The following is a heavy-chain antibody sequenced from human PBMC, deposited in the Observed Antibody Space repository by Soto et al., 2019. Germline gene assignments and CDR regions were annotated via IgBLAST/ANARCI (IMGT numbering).Heavy chain of an antibody. CDR1: GGSINTATHS. CDR3: ARGGGVTTPGDDY. CDR2: IYHSGST. V-gene: IGHV4-30-2*01. J-gene: IGHJ4*02. Sequence: QLQLQESGSGLVKPSQTLSLTCAVSGGSINTATHSWSWIRQPPGKGLEWIGYIYHSGSTYYNPSVKSRVTIPIDKSNNQLALRLSSVTAADTAVYYCARGGGVTTPGDDYWGQGILVTVSS. D-gene: IGHD4-4*01.